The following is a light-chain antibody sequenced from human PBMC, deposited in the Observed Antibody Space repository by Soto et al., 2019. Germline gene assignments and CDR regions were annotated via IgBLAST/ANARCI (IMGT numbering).Light chain of an antibody. Sequence: EIIMTQSPATLSVSPGERATLSCRASQSINRNLAWYQQKPGQAPRLLFYGASSRATGVPDRFSVSGSGTDFTLTISRLEPEDFAVYYRQQYHDWPPLTFGGGTKVDIK. CDR2: GAS. V-gene: IGKV3D-15*01. J-gene: IGKJ4*01. CDR3: QQYHDWPPLT. CDR1: QSINRN.